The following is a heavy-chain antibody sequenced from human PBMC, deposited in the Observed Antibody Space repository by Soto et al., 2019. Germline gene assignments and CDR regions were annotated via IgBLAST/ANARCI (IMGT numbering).Heavy chain of an antibody. D-gene: IGHD6-19*01. J-gene: IGHJ4*02. Sequence: QVQLVESGGGVVQPGRSLRLSCAASGFTYSSYGMHWVRQAPGKGLEWVAVISYDGSNKYYADSVKGRFTISRDNSKNTLYVQMNSLRAEDTAVYYCAKEEYESSGWYDYWGQGTLVTVSS. CDR2: ISYDGSNK. CDR1: GFTYSSYG. CDR3: AKEEYESSGWYDY. V-gene: IGHV3-30*18.